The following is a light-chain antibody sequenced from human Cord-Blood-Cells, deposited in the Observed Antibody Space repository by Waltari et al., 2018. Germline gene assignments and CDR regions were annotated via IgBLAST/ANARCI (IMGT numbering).Light chain of an antibody. Sequence: SSELTQDPAVSVALGQTVRITCQGDSLRSYYASWYQQKPGQAPVLVISGKNNRPSGIPDRFSGSSSGNTASLTITGAQAEDEADYDCNSRDSSGNHWVFGGGTKLTVL. J-gene: IGLJ3*02. CDR2: GKN. V-gene: IGLV3-19*01. CDR3: NSRDSSGNHWV. CDR1: SLRSYY.